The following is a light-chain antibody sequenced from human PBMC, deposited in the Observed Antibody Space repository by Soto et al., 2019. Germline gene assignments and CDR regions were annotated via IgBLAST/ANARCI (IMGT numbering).Light chain of an antibody. Sequence: DIQMTQSPSTLSASVGDRVTITCRASQSISSWLAWYQQKPGKAPKLLIYKASSLESGVPSRFSGSESGTEFTLTISCLQPDDFATYYCQQYNSYSPYTFGQGTKLEIK. V-gene: IGKV1-5*03. CDR2: KAS. CDR3: QQYNSYSPYT. J-gene: IGKJ2*01. CDR1: QSISSW.